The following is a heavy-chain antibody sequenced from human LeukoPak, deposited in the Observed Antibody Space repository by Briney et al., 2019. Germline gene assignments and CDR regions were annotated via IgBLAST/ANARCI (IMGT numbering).Heavy chain of an antibody. CDR3: AAIGYCSSTSCPFDY. D-gene: IGHD2-2*01. CDR2: IYYSGIT. V-gene: IGHV4-59*01. J-gene: IGHJ4*02. Sequence: SETLSLTCTVSGGSISSYYWSWIRQPPGKGLEWIGYIYYSGITNYNPSLKSRVTISVDTSKNQFSLKLSSVTAADTAVYYCAAIGYCSSTSCPFDYWGQGTLVTVSS. CDR1: GGSISSYY.